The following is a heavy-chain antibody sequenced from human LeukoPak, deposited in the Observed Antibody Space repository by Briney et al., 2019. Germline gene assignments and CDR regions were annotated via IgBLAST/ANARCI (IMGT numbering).Heavy chain of an antibody. Sequence: GGSLRLSCAASGFTFRIHWLSWVRQAPGKGVEWVAKINQDGGEKYYGDPVKGRVTISRDNAKNSLYLQMNSLRAEDTAVYYCAREMSYGDCFDYWGQGTLVTVSS. CDR1: GFTFRIHW. D-gene: IGHD4-17*01. CDR2: INQDGGEK. CDR3: AREMSYGDCFDY. V-gene: IGHV3-7*03. J-gene: IGHJ4*02.